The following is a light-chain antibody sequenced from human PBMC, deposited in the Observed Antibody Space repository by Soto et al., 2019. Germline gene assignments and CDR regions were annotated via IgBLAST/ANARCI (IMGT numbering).Light chain of an antibody. CDR2: GAS. V-gene: IGKV3D-15*01. Sequence: EIVMTQSPATLSVSPGERATLSCRASQSVHSNLAWYQQKPGQAPRLLIYGASTRATGIPATFSGSGSGTQFTLTISSLQSEDFAVYYCQQYNNWPAITFGQGTRLEIK. CDR1: QSVHSN. J-gene: IGKJ5*01. CDR3: QQYNNWPAIT.